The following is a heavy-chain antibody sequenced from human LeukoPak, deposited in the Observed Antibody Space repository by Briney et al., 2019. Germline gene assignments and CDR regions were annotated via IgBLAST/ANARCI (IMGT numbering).Heavy chain of an antibody. V-gene: IGHV4-31*03. J-gene: IGHJ4*02. CDR3: ARESAGRRPNFDY. D-gene: IGHD3-10*01. CDR1: GDSLNSGGYH. Sequence: SQTLSLTCTVSGDSLNSGGYHWTWIRQHPGRGLEWIGYIFHTGNTEYNPSLKSRVIVSTDMSKNQFSLRLTSVTAADTAVYYCARESAGRRPNFDYWGQGTLVTVSS. CDR2: IFHTGNT.